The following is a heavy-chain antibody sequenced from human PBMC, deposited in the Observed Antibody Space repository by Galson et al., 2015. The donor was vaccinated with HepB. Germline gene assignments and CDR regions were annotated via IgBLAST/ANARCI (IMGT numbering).Heavy chain of an antibody. CDR2: IIPILGTA. V-gene: IGHV1-69*13. Sequence: SVKVSCKASGGTFSSYAISWVRQAPGQGLEWMGGIIPILGTANYAQKFQGRVTITADESTSTAYMELSSLRSEDTAVYYCARGIAARSVGDNWFDPWGQGTLVTVSS. CDR1: GGTFSSYA. D-gene: IGHD6-6*01. J-gene: IGHJ5*02. CDR3: ARGIAARSVGDNWFDP.